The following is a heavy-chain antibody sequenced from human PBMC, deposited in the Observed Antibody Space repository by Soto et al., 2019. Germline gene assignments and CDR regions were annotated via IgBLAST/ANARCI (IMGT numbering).Heavy chain of an antibody. V-gene: IGHV3-23*01. J-gene: IGHJ3*02. CDR2: ISGNGGTT. Sequence: EVQLLESGGGLVQPGGSLRLSCTTSGFTYSTYAMSWVRQAPGKGLEWVSVISGNGGTTYYADSVKGRFTISRDNSKRTIYLQMNSLRAGDTAIFFCSKGGGCSGWSDAFDIWGQGTMVTVSS. D-gene: IGHD6-19*01. CDR3: SKGGGCSGWSDAFDI. CDR1: GFTYSTYA.